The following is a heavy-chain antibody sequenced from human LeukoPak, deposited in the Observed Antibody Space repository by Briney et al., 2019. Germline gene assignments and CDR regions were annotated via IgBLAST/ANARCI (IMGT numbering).Heavy chain of an antibody. Sequence: GESLQISFQGSGSTFTTYWIGWVRPMPGKGLEWMGIIYPGDSDPRYSPSFQGQVTIPADTSIRTAYLQWSSLKGSDSAMYYCVRHGLGSSWFGFDNWGQGTLVTVSS. D-gene: IGHD6-13*01. V-gene: IGHV5-51*01. CDR1: GSTFTTYW. CDR3: VRHGLGSSWFGFDN. J-gene: IGHJ4*02. CDR2: IYPGDSDP.